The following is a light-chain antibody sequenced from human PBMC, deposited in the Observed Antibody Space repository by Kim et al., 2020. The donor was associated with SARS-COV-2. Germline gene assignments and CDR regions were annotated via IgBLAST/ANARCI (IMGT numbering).Light chain of an antibody. V-gene: IGKV4-1*01. CDR1: QSVLYSSNNKNY. CDR3: QQYYSTPRT. Sequence: DIVMTQSPDSLAVSLGERATINCKSSQSVLYSSNNKNYLAWYQQKPGQPPKLLIYWASTRESGFPDRFSGSGSGTDFNLTISSLQAEDVAFYYCQQYYSTPRTFGQGTKVDIK. J-gene: IGKJ1*01. CDR2: WAS.